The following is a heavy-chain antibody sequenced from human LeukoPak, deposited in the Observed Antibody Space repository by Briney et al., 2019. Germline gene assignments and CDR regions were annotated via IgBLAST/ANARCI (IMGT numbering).Heavy chain of an antibody. Sequence: ASETLSLTCSVSGGSISSSSYHWVRIRQPPGKGLEWIGSLYYSGSTYCNPSLKTRVTISVGTSKNQFSLKLSSVTAADTAVYYGARRYGSFDYWGQGTLVTVSS. D-gene: IGHD2-15*01. CDR2: LYYSGST. V-gene: IGHV4-39*01. CDR3: ARRYGSFDY. J-gene: IGHJ4*02. CDR1: GGSISSSSYH.